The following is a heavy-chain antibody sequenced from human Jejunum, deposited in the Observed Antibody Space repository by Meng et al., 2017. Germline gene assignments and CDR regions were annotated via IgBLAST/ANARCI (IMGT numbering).Heavy chain of an antibody. V-gene: IGHV4-4*02. Sequence: QVPLQESGPGLVQPSETLSLPCAVVGASISSGNWWSWVRQPPGKGLEWIGEMYQSGTTNYNPSLKSRVTILLDTSKNQLSLELTSVTAADTAVYYCARHISVTGTRGFDYWGQGTLVTVSS. J-gene: IGHJ4*02. CDR2: MYQSGTT. CDR1: GASISSGNW. D-gene: IGHD6-19*01. CDR3: ARHISVTGTRGFDY.